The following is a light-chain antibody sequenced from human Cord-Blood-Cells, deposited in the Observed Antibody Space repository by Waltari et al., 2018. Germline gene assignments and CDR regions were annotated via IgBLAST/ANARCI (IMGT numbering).Light chain of an antibody. CDR2: GAS. CDR1: QSVSSN. J-gene: IGKJ1*01. V-gene: IGKV3-15*01. CDR3: QQYNNWPWT. Sequence: EIVMTQSIATLSVSPGERATLSCRASQSVSSNLAWYQQKPGQAPRLLIYGASTRATGIPARFSGSGSGTEFTLTISSLQSEDFAVYYCQQYNNWPWTFGQGTKVEIK.